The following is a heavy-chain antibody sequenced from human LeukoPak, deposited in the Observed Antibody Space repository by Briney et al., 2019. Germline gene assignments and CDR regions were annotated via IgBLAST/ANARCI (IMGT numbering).Heavy chain of an antibody. J-gene: IGHJ6*03. D-gene: IGHD2-2*01. CDR2: ISSSSSYI. Sequence: PGGSLRLSCAASGFTFSSYSMNWVRQAPGKGLEWVSSISSSSSYIYYADSVKGRFTISRDNAKNSLYLQMNSLRAEDTAVYYCARGSVVVYYYYYMDVWGKGTTVTVSS. V-gene: IGHV3-21*01. CDR3: ARGSVVVYYYYYMDV. CDR1: GFTFSSYS.